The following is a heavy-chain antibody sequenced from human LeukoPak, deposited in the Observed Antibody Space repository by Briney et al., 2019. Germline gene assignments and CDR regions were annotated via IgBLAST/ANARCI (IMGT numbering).Heavy chain of an antibody. J-gene: IGHJ4*02. Sequence: ASVKVSCKASGYTFTGYYMNWVRRAPGQGPEWMGRINPNSGGTNYAQRFQGRVTMTRDTSISTAYMELSRLRSDDTAVYYCARSRSGTYYPFDYWGQGTLVTVSS. V-gene: IGHV1-2*06. CDR2: INPNSGGT. CDR3: ARSRSGTYYPFDY. CDR1: GYTFTGYY. D-gene: IGHD1-26*01.